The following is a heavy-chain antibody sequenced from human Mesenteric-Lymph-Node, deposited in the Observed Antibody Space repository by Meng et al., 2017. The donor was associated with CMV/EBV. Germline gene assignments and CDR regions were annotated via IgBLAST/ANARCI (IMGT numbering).Heavy chain of an antibody. D-gene: IGHD6-13*01. CDR2: INHSGST. CDR3: ARGSWYGYYFDY. J-gene: IGHJ4*02. Sequence: GAVYGGAVSGYSWSWIRQPPGKGLEWIGEINHSGSTNYTPSLKSRVTISVDTSKNQFSLKLSSVTAADTAVYYCARGSWYGYYFDYWGQGTLVTVSS. CDR1: GGAVSGYS. V-gene: IGHV4-34*01.